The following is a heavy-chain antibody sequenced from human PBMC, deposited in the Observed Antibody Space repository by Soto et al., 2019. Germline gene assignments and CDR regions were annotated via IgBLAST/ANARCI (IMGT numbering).Heavy chain of an antibody. CDR3: ARWSAIVGGAEALDI. V-gene: IGHV1-18*01. CDR1: GYTFINYG. J-gene: IGHJ3*02. CDR2: LSAYNGDT. D-gene: IGHD1-26*01. Sequence: QVQLVQSGAEVKKPGASVRVSCKTTGYTFINYGITWVRQAPGQGLEWMGWLSAYNGDTSSSEKLQDRFTMTIDTSTNTVYMDLRSLRSDDTAVYYCARWSAIVGGAEALDIWGQGTMVIVSS.